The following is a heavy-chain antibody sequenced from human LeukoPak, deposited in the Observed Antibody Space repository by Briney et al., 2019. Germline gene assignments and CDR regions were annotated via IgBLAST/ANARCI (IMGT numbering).Heavy chain of an antibody. CDR3: ARRGNYYDSSGYYRPMDDAFDI. CDR1: GFTFSSYW. Sequence: GGSLRLSCAASGFTFSSYWMHWVRQAPGKGLVWVSRINSDGSSTSYADSVKGRFTISRDNAKNTLYLQMNSLRAEDTAVYYCARRGNYYDSSGYYRPMDDAFDIWGQGTMVAVSS. D-gene: IGHD3-22*01. V-gene: IGHV3-74*01. J-gene: IGHJ3*02. CDR2: INSDGSST.